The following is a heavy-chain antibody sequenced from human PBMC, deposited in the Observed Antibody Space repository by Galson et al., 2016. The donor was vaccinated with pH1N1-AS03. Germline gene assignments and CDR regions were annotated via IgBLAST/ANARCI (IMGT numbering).Heavy chain of an antibody. V-gene: IGHV3-23*01. J-gene: IGHJ4*02. CDR2: LSGGGGST. Sequence: SLRLSCADSGFTFSSYAMSWVRQSPGKGLEWVSALSGGGGSTYCADSVKGRFTISRDKSKNTLYLQMHSLRAEDTAIYYCAKDEGDGYCSGGSCYKYFDYWGQGTLVTVSS. D-gene: IGHD2-15*01. CDR1: GFTFSSYA. CDR3: AKDEGDGYCSGGSCYKYFDY.